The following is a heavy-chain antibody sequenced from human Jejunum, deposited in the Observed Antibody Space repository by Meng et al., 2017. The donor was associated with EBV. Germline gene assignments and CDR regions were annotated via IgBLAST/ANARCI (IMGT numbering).Heavy chain of an antibody. D-gene: IGHD3-22*01. J-gene: IGHJ4*02. V-gene: IGHV4-61*01. CDR1: GGSVSTASYY. CDR3: ARVVDYYERSGYPDF. CDR2: IYYSGNT. Sequence: HVQLQESGPGLVKPSETLSLTCHVSGGSVSTASYYWSWIRQSPGKGLEWIGYIYYSGNTNYNPSLKSRATITVDTSKNQFSLKLSSVTAADTAVYYCARVVDYYERSGYPDFWGQGTLVTVSS.